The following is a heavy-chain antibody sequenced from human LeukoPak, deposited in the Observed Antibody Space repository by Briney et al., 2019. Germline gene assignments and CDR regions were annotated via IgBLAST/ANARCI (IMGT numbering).Heavy chain of an antibody. J-gene: IGHJ5*02. CDR3: ARASRQNWFDP. V-gene: IGHV4-4*02. CDR2: INHSGST. Sequence: SETLSLTCAVSGGSISSSNWWSWVRQPPGKGLEWIGEINHSGSTNYNPSLKSRVTISVDTSKNQFSLKLSSVTAADTAVYYCARASRQNWFDPWGQGTLVTVSS. CDR1: GGSISSSNW.